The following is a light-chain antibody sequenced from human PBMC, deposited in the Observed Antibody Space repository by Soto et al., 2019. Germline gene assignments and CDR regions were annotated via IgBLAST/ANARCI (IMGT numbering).Light chain of an antibody. V-gene: IGLV2-14*01. Sequence: QSGLTQPASVSGSPGQSITISCTGTSSDVGSYNYVSWYQQHPGKAPKLMIYDVSNRPSGASNRFSGSKSGNTASLTISGLQAEDEADYYCSSYTSSSTLFYVFGTGTKVTVL. CDR2: DVS. CDR3: SSYTSSSTLFYV. J-gene: IGLJ1*01. CDR1: SSDVGSYNY.